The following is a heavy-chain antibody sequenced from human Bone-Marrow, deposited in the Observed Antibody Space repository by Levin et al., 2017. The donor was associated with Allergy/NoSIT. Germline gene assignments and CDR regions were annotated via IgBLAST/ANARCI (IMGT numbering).Heavy chain of an antibody. J-gene: IGHJ4*02. CDR3: ATAVRGIPFDY. CDR1: GFTFNNYW. V-gene: IGHV3-7*01. D-gene: IGHD2-21*01. Sequence: GESLKISCAAFGFTFNNYWMRWVRQTPGKGLESVANIKNDGSETYSVDSVKGRFTISRDNAKNSLHLQMNSLRAEDTAVYYCATAVRGIPFDYWGQGTLVAVSS. CDR2: IKNDGSET.